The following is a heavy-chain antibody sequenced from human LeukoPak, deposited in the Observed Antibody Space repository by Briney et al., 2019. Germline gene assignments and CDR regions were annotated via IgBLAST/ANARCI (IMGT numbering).Heavy chain of an antibody. Sequence: SETLSLTCAVSGVSISSSYSYWGWLRQPPGMGLEWIGSIYYTGNTYYNASLKSQVSISIDTSKNQFSLKLTSVTAADTAVYYCARARYYYYYYMDVWGKGTTVTISS. V-gene: IGHV4-39*01. CDR1: GVSISSSYSY. CDR2: IYYTGNT. J-gene: IGHJ6*03. CDR3: ARARYYYYYYMDV.